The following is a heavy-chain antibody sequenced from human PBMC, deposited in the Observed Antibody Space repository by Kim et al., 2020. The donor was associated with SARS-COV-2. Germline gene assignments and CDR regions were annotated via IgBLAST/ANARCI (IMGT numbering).Heavy chain of an antibody. CDR3: PRDRSSKDGGRVHWWFDP. CDR1: GFTFSGHW. D-gene: IGHD1-26*01. J-gene: IGHJ5*02. CDR2: INPEGSGA. Sequence: GGSLRLSCEASGFTFSGHWMHWVRQVPGKGPVWVSCINPEGSGAIYADSVKGRFTVSRDNARTTLHLHMNNLRVEDTSVYYCPRDRSSKDGGRVHWWFDP. V-gene: IGHV3-74*01.